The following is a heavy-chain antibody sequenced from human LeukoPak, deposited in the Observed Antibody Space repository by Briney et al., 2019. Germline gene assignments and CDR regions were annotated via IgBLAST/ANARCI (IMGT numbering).Heavy chain of an antibody. CDR2: IYYSVST. D-gene: IGHD3-10*01. Sequence: TSETLSLTCTVSGGSISSSSYYWAWIRQPPGKGLEWIGNIYYSVSTYYNPSLKSRVTISVDTSKNQFSLKLSSVTAADTAVYYCARTRFTMVRGAVIPYYFDYWGQGTLVTVSS. J-gene: IGHJ4*02. V-gene: IGHV4-39*01. CDR3: ARTRFTMVRGAVIPYYFDY. CDR1: GGSISSSSYY.